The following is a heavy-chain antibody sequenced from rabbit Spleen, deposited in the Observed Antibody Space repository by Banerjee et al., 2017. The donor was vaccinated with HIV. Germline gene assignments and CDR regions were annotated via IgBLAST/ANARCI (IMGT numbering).Heavy chain of an antibody. CDR2: IDGGSSGFS. D-gene: IGHD4-1*01. CDR3: VRAVAAKMNL. CDR1: GFSFSSSDY. J-gene: IGHJ4*01. V-gene: IGHV1S45*01. Sequence: QEQLEESGGDLVKPGASLTLTCTASGFSFSSSDYICWVRQGPGKGLEWISCIDGGSSGFSYSATWATGRFTISKTTSITVTLQMTRLTAADTATYFCVRAVAAKMNLWGPGTLVTVS.